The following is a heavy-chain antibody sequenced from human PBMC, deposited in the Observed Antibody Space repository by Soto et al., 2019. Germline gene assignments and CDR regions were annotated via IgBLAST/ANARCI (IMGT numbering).Heavy chain of an antibody. D-gene: IGHD6-19*01. CDR1: GFILNRHA. CDR3: AKDRGGGWVIDY. J-gene: IGHJ4*02. CDR2: IGYRTTNT. Sequence: EVFLLESGGGSAQPGESLRLSCVTSGFILNRHAMSWVRQAPGKGLDWVSVIGYRTTNTHYADSVKGRFTISRDESKNTVYLQTNNLRVEDTAVYYCAKDRGGGWVIDYWGQGTQVTVSS. V-gene: IGHV3-23*01.